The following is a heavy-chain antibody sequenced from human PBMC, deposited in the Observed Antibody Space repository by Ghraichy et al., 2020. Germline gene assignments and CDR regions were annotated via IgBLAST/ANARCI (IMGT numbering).Heavy chain of an antibody. CDR1: GGSISSSSYY. D-gene: IGHD3-3*01. J-gene: IGHJ3*01. CDR2: IYYSGST. CDR3: SRVGDFWSGYRRARGAFDF. V-gene: IGHV4-39*07. Sequence: SETLSLTCIVSGGSISSSSYYWGWIRQPPGKGLDWLGSIYYSGSTYYNPSLKSRITISVGTSKNQFSLKLRSVTAADTAVYCCSRVGDFWSGYRRARGAFDFWGQGTMVTVSS.